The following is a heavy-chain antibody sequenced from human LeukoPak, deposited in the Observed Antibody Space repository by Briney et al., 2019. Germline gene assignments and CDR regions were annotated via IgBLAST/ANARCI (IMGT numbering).Heavy chain of an antibody. CDR1: GFTFDDYA. CDR2: ISWNSGSI. D-gene: IGHD3-3*01. CDR3: AKAGAFGVVIYYFDY. Sequence: GRSLRPSCAASGFTFDDYAMHWVRQAPGKGLEWVSGISWNSGSIGYADSVKGRFTISRDNAKNSLYLQMNSLRAEDTALYYCAKAGAFGVVIYYFDYWGQGTLVTVSS. V-gene: IGHV3-9*01. J-gene: IGHJ4*02.